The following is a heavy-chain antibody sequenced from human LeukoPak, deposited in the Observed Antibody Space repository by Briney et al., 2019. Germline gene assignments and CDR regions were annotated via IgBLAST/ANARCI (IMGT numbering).Heavy chain of an antibody. V-gene: IGHV4-59*08. CDR1: GGSISSYY. D-gene: IGHD2-15*01. Sequence: SETLSLTCTVSGGSISSYYWSWIRQPPGKGLEWIGDIYYSGSTNYNPSLTSRVTISVDTSKNQFSLKLSSVTAADTAVYYSASFVDGTYCSGGSCYGRVAFDIWGQGTMVTVSS. CDR3: ASFVDGTYCSGGSCYGRVAFDI. CDR2: IYYSGST. J-gene: IGHJ3*02.